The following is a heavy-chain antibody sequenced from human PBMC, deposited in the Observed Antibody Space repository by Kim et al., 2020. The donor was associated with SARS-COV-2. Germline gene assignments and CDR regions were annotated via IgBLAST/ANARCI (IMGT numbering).Heavy chain of an antibody. V-gene: IGHV4-39*01. D-gene: IGHD2-2*01. Sequence: SETLSLTCTVSGGSISSSSYYWGWIRQPPGKGLEWIGSIYYSGSTYYNPSLKSPVTISVDTSKNQFSLKLSSVTAADTAVYYCARHSRIVVVPAAILAWGQGTLVTVSS. J-gene: IGHJ4*02. CDR3: ARHSRIVVVPAAILA. CDR1: GGSISSSSYY. CDR2: IYYSGST.